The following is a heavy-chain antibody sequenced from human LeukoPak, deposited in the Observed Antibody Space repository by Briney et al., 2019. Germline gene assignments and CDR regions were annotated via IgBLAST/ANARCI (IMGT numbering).Heavy chain of an antibody. V-gene: IGHV4-39*02. CDR1: GGSISSSSYY. CDR3: ARDKRVRYYGSWWDGMDV. D-gene: IGHD3-10*01. CDR2: IYYSGST. J-gene: IGHJ6*02. Sequence: SETLSLTCTVSGGSISSSSYYWGWIRQPPGKGLEWIGSIYYSGSTYYNPSLKSRVTISVDTSKNQFSLKLSSVTAADTAVYYCARDKRVRYYGSWWDGMDVWGQGTTVTVSS.